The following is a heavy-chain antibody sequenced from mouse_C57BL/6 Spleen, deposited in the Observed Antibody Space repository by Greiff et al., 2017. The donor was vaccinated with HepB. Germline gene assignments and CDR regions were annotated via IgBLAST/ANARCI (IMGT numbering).Heavy chain of an antibody. CDR1: GYTFTSYW. CDR2: INPSSGYT. V-gene: IGHV1-7*01. Sequence: VQLVESGAELAKPGASVKLSCKASGYTFTSYWMHWVKQRPGQGLEWIGYINPSSGYTKYNQKFKDKATLTADKSSSTAYMQLSSLTSEDSAVYYCATTVVATDWYFDVWGTGTTVTVSS. D-gene: IGHD1-1*01. CDR3: ATTVVATDWYFDV. J-gene: IGHJ1*03.